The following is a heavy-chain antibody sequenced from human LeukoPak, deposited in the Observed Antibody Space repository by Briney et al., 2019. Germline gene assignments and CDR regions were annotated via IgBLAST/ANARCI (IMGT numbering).Heavy chain of an antibody. V-gene: IGHV4-38-2*02. Sequence: SETLSLTCTVSGYSISSGYYWGWIRQPPGKGLEWIGSIYHSGSTYYNPSLKSRVTISVDTSENQFSLKLSSVTAADTAVYYCARVDADYFDYWGQGTLVTVSS. D-gene: IGHD3/OR15-3a*01. CDR2: IYHSGST. CDR3: ARVDADYFDY. CDR1: GYSISSGYY. J-gene: IGHJ4*02.